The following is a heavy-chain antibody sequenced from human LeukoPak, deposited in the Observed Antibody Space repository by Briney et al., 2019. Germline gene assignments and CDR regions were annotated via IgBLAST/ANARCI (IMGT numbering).Heavy chain of an antibody. D-gene: IGHD3-3*01. V-gene: IGHV4-34*01. J-gene: IGHJ4*02. CDR1: GGSFSGYY. Sequence: SETLSLTCAVYGGSFSGYYWSWIRQPPGKGLEWIGEINHSGSTNYNPSLKSRVTISVDTSKNQFSLRLSSVTAADTAVYYCGSRRTAMFGVIKGPIDYWGQGTLVTVSS. CDR3: GSRRTAMFGVIKGPIDY. CDR2: INHSGST.